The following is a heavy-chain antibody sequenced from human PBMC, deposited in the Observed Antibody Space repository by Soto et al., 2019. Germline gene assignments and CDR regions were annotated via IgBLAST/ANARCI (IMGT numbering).Heavy chain of an antibody. CDR3: ARQFYVSHAFDI. Sequence: LKISCKGSGYSFTSYWISWVRQMPGKGLEWMGRIDPSDSYTNYSPSFQGHVTISADKSISTAYLQWSSLKASDTAMYYCARQFYVSHAFDIWGQGTMVTVSS. CDR1: GYSFTSYW. CDR2: IDPSDSYT. V-gene: IGHV5-10-1*01. D-gene: IGHD3-16*01. J-gene: IGHJ3*02.